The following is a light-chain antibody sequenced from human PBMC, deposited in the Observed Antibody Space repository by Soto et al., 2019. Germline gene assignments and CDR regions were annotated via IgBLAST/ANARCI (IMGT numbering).Light chain of an antibody. J-gene: IGKJ1*01. Sequence: DIQMTQSPSSLSASVEDRVIITCRASQSISNHVNWYQQKLGKDPKLLIFAASSLQSGVPSRFSGSRSGQDFTLSISSLQPEDFATYYCQQSYSSPPTFGQGPKVEIK. CDR1: QSISNH. V-gene: IGKV1-39*01. CDR2: AAS. CDR3: QQSYSSPPT.